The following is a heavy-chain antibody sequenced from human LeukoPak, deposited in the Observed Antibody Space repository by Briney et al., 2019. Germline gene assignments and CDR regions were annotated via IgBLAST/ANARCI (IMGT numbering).Heavy chain of an antibody. CDR1: GYTFSGTGWY. CDR2: IYPYTGAT. CDR3: ARDGPAEMVDFDY. J-gene: IGHJ4*02. D-gene: IGHD5-24*01. Sequence: ASVKVSCKASGYTFSGTGWYLYWLRQAPGQGLECMGWIYPYTGATHYAQKFQGRVAMTRDTSISTAYMELSRLRPDDTAVYYCARDGPAEMVDFDYWGQGTLVTVSS. V-gene: IGHV1-2*02.